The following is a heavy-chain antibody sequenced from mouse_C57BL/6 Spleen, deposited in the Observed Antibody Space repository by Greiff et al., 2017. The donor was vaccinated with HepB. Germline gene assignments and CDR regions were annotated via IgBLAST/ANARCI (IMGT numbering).Heavy chain of an antibody. CDR1: GYTFTSYW. V-gene: IGHV1-61*01. CDR2: IYPSESET. Sequence: QVQLQQPAAELVRPGSSVKLSCKASGYTFTSYWMDWVKQRPGQGLEWIGNIYPSESETSYNQKFKDKATLTVDKSSSTAYMQLSSLTSEDSAVYYWARITTVVVDYWGQGTTLTVSS. D-gene: IGHD1-1*01. CDR3: ARITTVVVDY. J-gene: IGHJ2*01.